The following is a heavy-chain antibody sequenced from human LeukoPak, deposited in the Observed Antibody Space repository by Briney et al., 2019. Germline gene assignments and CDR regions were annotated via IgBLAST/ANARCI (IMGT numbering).Heavy chain of an antibody. CDR1: GGTFSSYA. Sequence: ASVNVSCKASGGTFSSYAISWVRQAPGQGLEWVGGIIPMFGTANYAQKFEGRVTITTDESTSTAYMELSSLRSEDTAVYYCARDRVVVVPAAIGGGYYYYMDVWGKGTTVTVSS. CDR3: ARDRVVVVPAAIGGGYYYYMDV. V-gene: IGHV1-69*05. D-gene: IGHD2-2*01. J-gene: IGHJ6*03. CDR2: IIPMFGTA.